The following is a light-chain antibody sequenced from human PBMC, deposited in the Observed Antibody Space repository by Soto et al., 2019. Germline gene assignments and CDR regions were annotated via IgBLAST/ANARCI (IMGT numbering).Light chain of an antibody. CDR1: SSDVGGYDY. J-gene: IGLJ1*01. CDR2: EVS. CDR3: NSYTSSISYV. V-gene: IGLV2-14*01. Sequence: QSALTQPASVSGSPGQSITISCTGTSSDVGGYDYVSWYQQHPGKAPKLIIYEVSNRPSGVSDRFSGSKSGNTASLTISGVQAEDEADYYCNSYTSSISYVFGTGTKLTVL.